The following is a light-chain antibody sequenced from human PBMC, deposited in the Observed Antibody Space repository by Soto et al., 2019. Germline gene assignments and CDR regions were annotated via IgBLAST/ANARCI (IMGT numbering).Light chain of an antibody. CDR1: QSIDSW. J-gene: IGKJ1*01. V-gene: IGKV1-5*03. Sequence: DIQMTQSPSTLSASVGDRVTITYRASQSIDSWLAWYQQRPGKAPKLLMYEASKLASGVPSRFSGSGSGTDFTLTISSLQPDEFATYHCQQCDSYPWTFGQGTKVEI. CDR2: EAS. CDR3: QQCDSYPWT.